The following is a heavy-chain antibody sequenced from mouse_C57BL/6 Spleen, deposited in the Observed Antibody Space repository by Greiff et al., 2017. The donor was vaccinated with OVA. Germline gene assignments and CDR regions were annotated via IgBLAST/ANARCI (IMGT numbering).Heavy chain of an antibody. CDR1: GYTFTSYW. CDR2: IYPSDSET. CDR3: ARWYCGSSHAMDY. D-gene: IGHD1-1*01. J-gene: IGHJ4*01. V-gene: IGHV1-61*01. Sequence: QVQLQQPGAELVRPGSSVKLSCKASGYTFTSYWMDWVKQRPGQGLEWIGNIYPSDSETHYNQKFKDKATLTVDKSSSTAYMQLRSLTSEDSAVYYCARWYCGSSHAMDYWGQGTSVTVSS.